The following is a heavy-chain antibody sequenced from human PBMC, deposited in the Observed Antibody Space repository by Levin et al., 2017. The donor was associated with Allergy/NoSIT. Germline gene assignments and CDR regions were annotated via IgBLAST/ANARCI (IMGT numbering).Heavy chain of an antibody. V-gene: IGHV4-34*01. CDR3: ARGITGTTLNWFDP. D-gene: IGHD1-7*01. CDR2: INHSGST. CDR1: GGSFSGYY. J-gene: IGHJ5*02. Sequence: NSSETLSLTCAVYGGSFSGYYWSWIRQPPGKGLEWIGEINHSGSTNYNPSLKSRVTISVDTSKNQFSLKLSSVTAADTAVYYCARGITGTTLNWFDPWGQGTLVTVSS.